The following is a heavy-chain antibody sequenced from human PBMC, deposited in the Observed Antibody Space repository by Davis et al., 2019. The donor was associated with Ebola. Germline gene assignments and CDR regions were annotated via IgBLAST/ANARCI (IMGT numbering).Heavy chain of an antibody. D-gene: IGHD2-2*01. CDR1: GFSFSSYG. Sequence: GGSLRLSCAASGFSFSSYGMNWVRQVPGKGLVWVSHIRTDGSAIFYADSVKGRFTISRDNANNILYLQMNSLRAEDTAVYYCARGSASIFPAAIVYWGQGTLVTVSS. V-gene: IGHV3-48*04. J-gene: IGHJ4*02. CDR2: IRTDGSAI. CDR3: ARGSASIFPAAIVY.